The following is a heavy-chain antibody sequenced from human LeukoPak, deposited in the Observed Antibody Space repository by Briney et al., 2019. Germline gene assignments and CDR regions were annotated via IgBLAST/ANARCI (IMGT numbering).Heavy chain of an antibody. CDR3: ATDFRGYPMTDWFDP. Sequence: GGSLRLSCAASGFTFSSYGMHWVRQAPGKGLEWVAVISYDGSNKYYADSVKGRFSISRDNSKNTLYLQMNSLRSEDTAVYYCATDFRGYPMTDWFDPWGQGTLVTVSS. J-gene: IGHJ5*02. CDR1: GFTFSSYG. D-gene: IGHD3-22*01. V-gene: IGHV3-30*03. CDR2: ISYDGSNK.